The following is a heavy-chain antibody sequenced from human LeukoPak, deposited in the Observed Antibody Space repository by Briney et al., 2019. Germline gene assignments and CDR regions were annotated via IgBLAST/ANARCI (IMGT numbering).Heavy chain of an antibody. CDR2: IYTSGST. D-gene: IGHD1-26*01. V-gene: IGHV4-4*07. CDR3: ARSLYYRDAFDI. CDR1: GGSCSSYY. Sequence: SETLSLTCTVSGGSCSSYYWSLIRQPAGKGLEWIGRIYTSGSTNYNPSLKSRVTMSVDTSKNQFSLKLSSVTAADTAVYYCARSLYYRDAFDIWGQGTMVTVSS. J-gene: IGHJ3*02.